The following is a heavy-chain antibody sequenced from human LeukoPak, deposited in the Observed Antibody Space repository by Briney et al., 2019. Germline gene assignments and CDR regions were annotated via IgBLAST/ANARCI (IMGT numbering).Heavy chain of an antibody. CDR3: ASIVGATGAFDI. V-gene: IGHV5-51*01. CDR1: GYRFTSYW. Sequence: GESLQISCKGSGYRFTSYWIGSVRPMPGKGLEWMGIIYPGDSDTRYSPSFQGQVTISADKSISTAYLQWSSLKASDTAMYYCASIVGATGAFDIWGQGTMVTVSS. CDR2: IYPGDSDT. D-gene: IGHD1-26*01. J-gene: IGHJ3*02.